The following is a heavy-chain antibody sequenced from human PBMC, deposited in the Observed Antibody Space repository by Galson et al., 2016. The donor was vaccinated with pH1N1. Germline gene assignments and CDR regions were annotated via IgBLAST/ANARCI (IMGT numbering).Heavy chain of an antibody. Sequence: LRLSCAASGFTFSIYWMTWVRQAPGKGLEWVANINQDGSKMYYVDSVKGQFTISRDNAKNSLYLQMDSLRAEDTAVYYCARAIAAAEGYWGQGTLVTVSS. CDR2: INQDGSKM. D-gene: IGHD6-13*01. CDR3: ARAIAAAEGY. V-gene: IGHV3-7*03. J-gene: IGHJ4*02. CDR1: GFTFSIYW.